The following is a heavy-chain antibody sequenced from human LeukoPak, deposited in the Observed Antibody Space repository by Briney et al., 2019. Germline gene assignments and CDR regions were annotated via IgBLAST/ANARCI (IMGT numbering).Heavy chain of an antibody. Sequence: SETLSLTCTVSGGSISSSSYYWGWIRQPPGKGLEWIGSIYYSGSTYYNPSLKSRVTISVDTSKNQFSLKLSSVTAADTAVYYCARRGPIAVAGKDYWGQGTLVTVSS. D-gene: IGHD6-19*01. CDR2: IYYSGST. V-gene: IGHV4-39*01. CDR3: ARRGPIAVAGKDY. CDR1: GGSISSSSYY. J-gene: IGHJ4*02.